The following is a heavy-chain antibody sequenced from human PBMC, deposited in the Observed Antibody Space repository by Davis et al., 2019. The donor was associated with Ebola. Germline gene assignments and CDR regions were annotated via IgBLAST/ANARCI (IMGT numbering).Heavy chain of an antibody. CDR3: AKSGLSFGVVKYHYGMDV. CDR1: GFTFSTYS. Sequence: GESLKISCAASGFTFSTYSMSWVRQAPGKGLEWVSSISSRSIYKYYADSVKGRFTISRDNAKNSLYLQMSSLRAEDTAVYYCAKSGLSFGVVKYHYGMDVWGKGTTVTVSS. D-gene: IGHD3-3*01. V-gene: IGHV3-21*04. J-gene: IGHJ6*04. CDR2: ISSRSIYK.